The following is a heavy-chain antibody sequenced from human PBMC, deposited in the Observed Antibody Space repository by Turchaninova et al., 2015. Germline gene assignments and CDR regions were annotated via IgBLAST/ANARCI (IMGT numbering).Heavy chain of an antibody. Sequence: EVQLVVSGGGLVQPGGSLRLPWGASGFTFSSYAMSWVRQAPGKGVEWVSSISGSGGSTYYADSVKGRYTISRDNSKNTLYLQMNSLRAEDTAVYYCAKDTCSGGSCYASWGQGTLVTVSS. CDR3: AKDTCSGGSCYAS. D-gene: IGHD2-15*01. CDR2: ISGSGGST. J-gene: IGHJ5*02. V-gene: IGHV3-23*04. CDR1: GFTFSSYA.